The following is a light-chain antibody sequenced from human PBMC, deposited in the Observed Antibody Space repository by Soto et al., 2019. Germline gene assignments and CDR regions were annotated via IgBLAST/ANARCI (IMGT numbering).Light chain of an antibody. Sequence: IQVTKSPSALSASIGKIVNITCRANQTINNRFALSKQMPGNAPNLLIYDASTLESGVPSRFGGSGSETEFTLTISGLQPDDFATYYRQQYIDGWTFGQGTKVDI. CDR2: DAS. J-gene: IGKJ1*01. CDR1: QTINNR. V-gene: IGKV1-5*01. CDR3: QQYIDGWT.